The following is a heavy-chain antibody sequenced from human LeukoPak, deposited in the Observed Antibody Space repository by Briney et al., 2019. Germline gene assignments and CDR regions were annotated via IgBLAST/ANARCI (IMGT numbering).Heavy chain of an antibody. Sequence: PGRSLRLSCVASGFSFDDYAINWVRQAPGKGLEWVSGISWNSGSIGYADSVKGRFTISRDNAKNSLYLQMNSLRAEDTALYYCAKDMAGYSTNAFDIWGQGTMVTVSS. J-gene: IGHJ3*02. CDR2: ISWNSGSI. D-gene: IGHD6-13*01. CDR1: GFSFDDYA. CDR3: AKDMAGYSTNAFDI. V-gene: IGHV3-9*01.